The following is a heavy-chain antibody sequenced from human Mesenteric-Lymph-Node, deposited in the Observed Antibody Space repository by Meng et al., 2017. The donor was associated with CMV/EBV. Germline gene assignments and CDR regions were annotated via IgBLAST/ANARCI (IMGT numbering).Heavy chain of an antibody. CDR1: GFTVSSNS. J-gene: IGHJ1*01. CDR3: ARAWYQLLSEYFQH. V-gene: IGHV3-53*01. Sequence: GGSLRLSCAVSGFTVSSNSMNWVRQPPGKGLEWVSLIYSDGSTFYADSVKGRFTISRDNSKNTLYLQMNSLRAEDTAVYYCARAWYQLLSEYFQHWGQGTLVTVSS. CDR2: IYSDGST. D-gene: IGHD2-2*01.